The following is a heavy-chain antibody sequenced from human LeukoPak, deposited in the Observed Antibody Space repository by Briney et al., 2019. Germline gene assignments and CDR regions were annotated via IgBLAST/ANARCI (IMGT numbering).Heavy chain of an antibody. CDR1: GFTFDDYG. J-gene: IGHJ4*02. D-gene: IGHD3-16*01. CDR2: INWNGGGT. Sequence: GGSLRLSCAASGFTFDDYGMSWVRQAPGKGLEWVSGINWNGGGTAYADSVKGRFTISRDNSKNTVYLQMNSLRAEDTAVCYCTRDVIYASEIYSYGDSWGQGTLVTVSS. CDR3: TRDVIYASEIYSYGDS. V-gene: IGHV3-20*04.